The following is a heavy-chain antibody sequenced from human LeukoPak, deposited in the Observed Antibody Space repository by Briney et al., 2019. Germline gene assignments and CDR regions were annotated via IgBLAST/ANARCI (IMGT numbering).Heavy chain of an antibody. Sequence: ASVKVSCKASGYTFTSYDINWVRQATGQGLEWMGWMNPNSGNTGYAQKFQGRVTMTRNTSISTAYMEPSSLRSEDTAVYYCARGLTDGYDYYYYYMDVWGKGTTVTVSS. D-gene: IGHD5-24*01. CDR1: GYTFTSYD. CDR2: MNPNSGNT. CDR3: ARGLTDGYDYYYYYMDV. V-gene: IGHV1-8*01. J-gene: IGHJ6*03.